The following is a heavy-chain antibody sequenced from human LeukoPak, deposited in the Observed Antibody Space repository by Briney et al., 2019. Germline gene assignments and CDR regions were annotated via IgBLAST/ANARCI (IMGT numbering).Heavy chain of an antibody. V-gene: IGHV1-69*13. CDR2: ITPIFGTA. J-gene: IGHJ5*02. D-gene: IGHD2-2*01. CDR1: GGTFSSYD. Sequence: SVKVSCKASGGTFSSYDISWVRQAPGQGLEWMGGITPIFGTAKYAQKFQGRVTITAVESMSTAYMELSSLRSEDTAVYYCLRFCSSTSCSADPWGQGTLVTVSS. CDR3: LRFCSSTSCSADP.